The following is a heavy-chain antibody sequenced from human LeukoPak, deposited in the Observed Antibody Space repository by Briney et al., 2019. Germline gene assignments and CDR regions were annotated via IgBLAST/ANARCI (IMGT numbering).Heavy chain of an antibody. Sequence: SQTLSLTCSVSGGSISSGSYYWSWIRQPAGKGLEWIGHIFISGSTNYNPSLKSRVTISVDTSKNQFSLNLSSVTAADTAVYYCARVSDNWNYGYYYYYMDVWGKGTTVTVSS. J-gene: IGHJ6*03. V-gene: IGHV4-61*09. CDR1: GGSISSGSYY. CDR2: IFISGST. D-gene: IGHD1-7*01. CDR3: ARVSDNWNYGYYYYYMDV.